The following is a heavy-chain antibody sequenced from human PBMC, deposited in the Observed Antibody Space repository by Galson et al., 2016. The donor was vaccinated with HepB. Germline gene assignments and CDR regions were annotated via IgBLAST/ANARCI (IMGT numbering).Heavy chain of an antibody. CDR1: DESIMTHY. CDR2: THSSGNS. J-gene: IGHJ4*02. D-gene: IGHD1-20*01. Sequence: ETLSLTCDFSDESIMTHYWSWIRQSPGKGLEWLGYTHSSGNSKYNPSLTSRVTMSLDTSRSRFSLRLRSVTAADTAVYFCARGTRFSYKWSFDSWGQGALVTVSS. CDR3: ARGTRFSYKWSFDS. V-gene: IGHV4-59*11.